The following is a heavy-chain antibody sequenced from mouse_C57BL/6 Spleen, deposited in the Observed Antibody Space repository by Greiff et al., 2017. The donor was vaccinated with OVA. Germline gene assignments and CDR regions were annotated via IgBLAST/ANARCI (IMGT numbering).Heavy chain of an antibody. CDR1: GYSFTDYN. Sequence: VQLQQSGPELVKPGASVKISCKASGYSFTDYNMNWVKQSNGKRLEWIGVINPNYGTTSYNQKFKGKATLTVDQSSSTANMQRNSLTYEDAAVYYCTRLRRYFDVWGTGTTVTVSS. J-gene: IGHJ1*03. CDR3: TRLRRYFDV. CDR2: INPNYGTT. V-gene: IGHV1-39*01.